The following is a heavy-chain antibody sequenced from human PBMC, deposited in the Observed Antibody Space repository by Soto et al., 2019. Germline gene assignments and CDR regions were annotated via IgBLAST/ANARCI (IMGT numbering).Heavy chain of an antibody. Sequence: QVQLVQSGAEVKKPGSSVKVSCKASGVTFSSYAISWVRQAPGQGLEWMGGIIPIFGTANYAQKFQGRVTITADESTSTAYMELSSLRSEDTAVYYGARVEDLELRGNWVDPWGEGTLVTVSS. CDR3: ARVEDLELRGNWVDP. V-gene: IGHV1-69*01. CDR1: GVTFSSYA. J-gene: IGHJ5*02. CDR2: IIPIFGTA. D-gene: IGHD1-7*01.